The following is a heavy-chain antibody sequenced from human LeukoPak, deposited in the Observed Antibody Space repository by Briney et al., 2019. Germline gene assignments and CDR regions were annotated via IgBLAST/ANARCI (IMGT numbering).Heavy chain of an antibody. J-gene: IGHJ4*02. Sequence: ASVKVSCKSSGYTFTTYYIHWVRQAPGQGLEWMGWVNPDSGGTNYAQNFQGRVTMTRDTSSSTVYMDLRSLRSDDTAVYYCAREGLVCSTTSCHYFDSWGQGALVTVSS. V-gene: IGHV1-2*02. CDR2: VNPDSGGT. CDR3: AREGLVCSTTSCHYFDS. CDR1: GYTFTTYY. D-gene: IGHD2-2*01.